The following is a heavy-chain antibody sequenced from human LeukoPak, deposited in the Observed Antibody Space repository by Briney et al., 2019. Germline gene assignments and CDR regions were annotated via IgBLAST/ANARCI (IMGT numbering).Heavy chain of an antibody. V-gene: IGHV1-2*06. CDR1: GYTFTGYY. CDR3: ARLNPKYCSGGSCPYY. J-gene: IGHJ4*02. D-gene: IGHD2-15*01. CDR2: INPNSGGT. Sequence: ASVKVSCKASGYTFTGYYMHWVRQAPGRGLEWMGRINPNSGGTNYAQKFQGRVTKTRDTSISTAYMELSRLRSDDTAVYYCARLNPKYCSGGSCPYYWGQGTLVTVSS.